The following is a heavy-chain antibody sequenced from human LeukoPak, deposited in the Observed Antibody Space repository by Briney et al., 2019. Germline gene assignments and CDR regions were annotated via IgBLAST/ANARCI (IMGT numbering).Heavy chain of an antibody. Sequence: GSLRLSCAASGFTFSSYAMSWVRQAPGKGLEWVSAISGSGGSTYYADSVKGRFTISRDNSKNTLYLQMNSLRAEDTAVYYCAKRKQYYYDSSGYYGYYFDYWGQGTLVTVSS. CDR1: GFTFSSYA. CDR3: AKRKQYYYDSSGYYGYYFDY. D-gene: IGHD3-22*01. CDR2: ISGSGGST. J-gene: IGHJ4*02. V-gene: IGHV3-23*01.